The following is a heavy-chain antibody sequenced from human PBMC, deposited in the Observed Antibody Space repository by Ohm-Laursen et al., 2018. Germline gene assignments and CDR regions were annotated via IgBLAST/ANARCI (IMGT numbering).Heavy chain of an antibody. CDR1: GYTFIDYY. V-gene: IGHV1-2*02. J-gene: IGHJ4*02. CDR3: ARRLYYDSGGFDY. CDR2: INPNSRGT. D-gene: IGHD3-22*01. Sequence: ASVKVSCKASGYTFIDYYLHWVRQAPGQGLEWMGWINPNSRGTNYAQKFQGRVTMTSDTSISTAYMELSRLRSDDTAVYYCARRLYYDSGGFDYWGQGTLVTVSS.